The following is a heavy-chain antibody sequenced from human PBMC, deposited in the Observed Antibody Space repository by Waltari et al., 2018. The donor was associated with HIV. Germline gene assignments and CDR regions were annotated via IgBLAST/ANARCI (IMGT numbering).Heavy chain of an antibody. D-gene: IGHD1-20*01. CDR2: INHRGNT. CDR1: GGSFSTYY. V-gene: IGHV4-34*02. J-gene: IGHJ5*02. CDR3: ARIPKRFNWNFDP. Sequence: QVYLQQLGTGLLKPSETLSLTCAVYGGSFSTYYWSWIRQPPGKGLEWIGEINHRGNTNYNPSLKSRVAILVDTSKQQFSLKMASVTAADTAVYYCARIPKRFNWNFDPWGQGTLVTVSS.